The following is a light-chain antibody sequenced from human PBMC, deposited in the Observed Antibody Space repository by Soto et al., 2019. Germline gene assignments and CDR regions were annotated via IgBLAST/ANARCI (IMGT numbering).Light chain of an antibody. CDR3: MQALQTPRT. CDR1: QSLLQSNGYNY. V-gene: IGKV2-28*01. J-gene: IGKJ1*01. Sequence: DIVMTQSPLSLPVTPGEPASISCRSSQSLLQSNGYNYLDWYLQKPGQSLQLLIYLGSNRASGVPDRISGSGSGTDFTLKISRVEAEDVGVYYCMQALQTPRTFGQGTKVEI. CDR2: LGS.